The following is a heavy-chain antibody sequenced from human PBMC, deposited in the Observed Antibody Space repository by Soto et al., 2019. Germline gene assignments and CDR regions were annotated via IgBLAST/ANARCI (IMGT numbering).Heavy chain of an antibody. D-gene: IGHD3-22*01. CDR1: GFPFSSYS. J-gene: IGHJ4*02. CDR3: AKDRYYYDSSGYYAGTNFDY. Sequence: PGGPLRLSCAASGFPFSSYSRSWVSPAPGKGLEWVSAISGSGGSTYYADSVKGRFTISRDNSKNTLYLQMNSLRAEDTAVYYCAKDRYYYDSSGYYAGTNFDYWGQGTLVTVSA. V-gene: IGHV3-23*01. CDR2: ISGSGGST.